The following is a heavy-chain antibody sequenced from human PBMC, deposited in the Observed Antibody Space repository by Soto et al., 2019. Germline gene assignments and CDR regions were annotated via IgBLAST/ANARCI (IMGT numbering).Heavy chain of an antibody. CDR3: ANIQLGYPGFYYYYGMDV. CDR1: GFNLSRDA. V-gene: IGHV3-23*01. J-gene: IGHJ6*02. D-gene: IGHD5-18*01. CDR2: ISGSGGST. Sequence: GALSLSCAASGFNLSRDAMTWAREATGRALEWGVAISGSGGSTYYEDSVKGRFTISRDNSKNTLYLQMNSLRAEDTAVYYCANIQLGYPGFYYYYGMDVWGQGTTVTASS.